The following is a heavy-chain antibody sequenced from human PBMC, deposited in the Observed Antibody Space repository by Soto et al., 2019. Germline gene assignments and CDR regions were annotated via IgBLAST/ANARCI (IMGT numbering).Heavy chain of an antibody. CDR2: INSDGTT. D-gene: IGHD2-21*02. J-gene: IGHJ4*02. Sequence: GGSLKLSCTDSGCIVRNHEFNWVRQAPGKGLEWLSYINSDGTTYYAEAVKGRFTVSRDNAENSVHLQMSSLRAEDTAVYYCARETPHCGGDCFDYWGQGTLVTVSS. CDR3: ARETPHCGGDCFDY. V-gene: IGHV3-48*03. CDR1: GCIVRNHE.